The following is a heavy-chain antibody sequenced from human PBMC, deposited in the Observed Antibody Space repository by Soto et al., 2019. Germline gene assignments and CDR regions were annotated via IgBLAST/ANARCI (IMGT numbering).Heavy chain of an antibody. Sequence: PSETLSLTCTVSGGSISSYYWSWIRQPPGKGLEWIGYIYYSGSTNYNPSLKSRVTISVDTSKNQFSLKLSSVTAADTAVYYCARQGAAGTPDYWGQGTLVTVSS. V-gene: IGHV4-59*08. CDR3: ARQGAAGTPDY. J-gene: IGHJ4*02. CDR1: GGSISSYY. D-gene: IGHD6-13*01. CDR2: IYYSGST.